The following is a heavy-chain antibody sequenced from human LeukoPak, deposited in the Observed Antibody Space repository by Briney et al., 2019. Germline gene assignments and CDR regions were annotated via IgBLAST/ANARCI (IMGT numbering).Heavy chain of an antibody. Sequence: PSETLSLTCTVSGGSISSYYWSWIRQPAGKGLEWIGRIYTSGSTNYNPSLKSRVTMSVDTSKNQFSLKLSSVTAADTAVYYCARAYDPYYDYQTGYYYYYYMDVWGKGTTVTVSS. CDR2: IYTSGST. CDR3: ARAYDPYYDYQTGYYYYYYMDV. D-gene: IGHD3-3*01. J-gene: IGHJ6*03. V-gene: IGHV4-4*07. CDR1: GGSISSYY.